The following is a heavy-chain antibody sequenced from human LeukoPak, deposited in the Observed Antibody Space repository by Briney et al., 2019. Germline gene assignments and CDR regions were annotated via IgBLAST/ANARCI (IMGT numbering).Heavy chain of an antibody. J-gene: IGHJ3*02. D-gene: IGHD3-22*01. V-gene: IGHV5-51*01. CDR3: ARHAHYDSSGYYRNADAFDI. CDR1: GYSFTSYW. Sequence: GESLKISCKGSGYSFTSYWIGWVRQMPGKGLEWMGIIYPGDSDTRHSPSFQGQVTISADKSISTAYLQWSSLKASDTAMYYCARHAHYDSSGYYRNADAFDIWGQGTMVTVSS. CDR2: IYPGDSDT.